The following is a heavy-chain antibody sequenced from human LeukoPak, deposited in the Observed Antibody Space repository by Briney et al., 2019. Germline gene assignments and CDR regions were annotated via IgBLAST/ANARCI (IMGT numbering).Heavy chain of an antibody. CDR3: ARSSWHRFDP. J-gene: IGHJ5*02. CDR1: GGSLSSYY. CDR2: IYYSGST. D-gene: IGHD6-13*01. V-gene: IGHV4-59*01. Sequence: PSETLSLTCTVSGGSLSSYYWSWIRQPPGKGLEWIGYIYYSGSTNYNPPLKSRVTISLDTSKNQFSLKLSSVTAADTAVYYCARSSWHRFDPWGQGTLVTVSS.